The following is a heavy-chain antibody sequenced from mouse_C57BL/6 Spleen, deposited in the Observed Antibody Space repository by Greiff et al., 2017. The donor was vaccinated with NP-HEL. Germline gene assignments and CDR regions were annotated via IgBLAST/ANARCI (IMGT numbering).Heavy chain of an antibody. V-gene: IGHV1-4*01. CDR1: GYTFTSYS. CDR2: INPSSGYT. Sequence: VQLQQPGAELARPGASVKMSCKASGYTFTSYSMHWVKQRPGQGLEWIGYINPSSGYTKYNQKFKDKATLTADKSSSTAYMQLSSLTSEDSAVYYCARSPANWVFDYWCQGTTLTVSS. CDR3: ARSPANWVFDY. J-gene: IGHJ2*01. D-gene: IGHD4-1*01.